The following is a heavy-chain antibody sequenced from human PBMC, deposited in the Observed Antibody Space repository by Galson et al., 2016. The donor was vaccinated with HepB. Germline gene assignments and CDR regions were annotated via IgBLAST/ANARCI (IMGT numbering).Heavy chain of an antibody. CDR1: GFTFNNYV. Sequence: SLRLSCAASGFTFNNYVMNWLRQAPGKGLEWVSGIGGSGRGSYYADSVKGRFTISRDNSKNILYLQMHSLRAEDSGIYYCAKDQLIVIVPAAGNWFDPWGQGTQVTVAS. D-gene: IGHD2-2*01. CDR2: IGGSGRGS. CDR3: AKDQLIVIVPAAGNWFDP. J-gene: IGHJ5*02. V-gene: IGHV3-23*01.